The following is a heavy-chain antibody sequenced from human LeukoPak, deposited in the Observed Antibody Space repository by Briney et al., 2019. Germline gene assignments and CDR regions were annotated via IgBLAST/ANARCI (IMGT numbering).Heavy chain of an antibody. CDR3: ARAGRNYDFWSGSYYFDY. V-gene: IGHV4-4*07. CDR2: IYTSGST. CDR1: GGSISSYY. J-gene: IGHJ4*02. D-gene: IGHD3-3*01. Sequence: SETLSLTCTVSGGSISSYYWSWIRQPAGKGLEWIGRIYTSGSTNYNPSLKSRVTMSVDTSKNQFSLKLSSVTAADTAVYYCARAGRNYDFWSGSYYFDYWGQGTLVTVSS.